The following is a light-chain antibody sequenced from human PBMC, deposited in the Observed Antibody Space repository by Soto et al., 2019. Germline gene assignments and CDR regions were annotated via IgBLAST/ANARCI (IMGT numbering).Light chain of an antibody. J-gene: IGKJ5*01. V-gene: IGKV3D-20*01. Sequence: EIVLTQSPVTLSLSPGERATLSCGASQSVSSSRLAWYQQKPALAPRLLIYDASSRATGIPDRFNGSGSGTDFTLTISRLEPEDFAEYYCQQYGNSPITFGQGTRLEIK. CDR2: DAS. CDR3: QQYGNSPIT. CDR1: QSVSSSR.